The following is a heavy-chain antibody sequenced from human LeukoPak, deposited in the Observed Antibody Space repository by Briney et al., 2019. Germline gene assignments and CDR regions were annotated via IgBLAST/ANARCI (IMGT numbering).Heavy chain of an antibody. CDR2: ISSSSSYI. Sequence: GGSLRLSCAASGFTFSSYSMNWVRQAPGKGLEWVSSISSSSSYIYYADSVKGRFTISRDNAKNSLYLQMNSLRAEDTAVYYCAKDHLVRGVRGWFDPWGQGTPVTVSS. J-gene: IGHJ5*02. CDR3: AKDHLVRGVRGWFDP. CDR1: GFTFSSYS. V-gene: IGHV3-21*04. D-gene: IGHD3-10*01.